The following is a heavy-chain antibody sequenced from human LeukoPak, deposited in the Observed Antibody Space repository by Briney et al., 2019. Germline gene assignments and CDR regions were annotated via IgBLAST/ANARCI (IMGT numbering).Heavy chain of an antibody. CDR3: ARDQSPDYYGSGSFYRPHYYYYGMDV. CDR1: GYTFTSYG. V-gene: IGHV1-18*01. Sequence: ASVKVSCKASGYTFTSYGISWVRQAPGQGLEWMGWISVYNDNTNDAQKLQGRVTMTTDTSTSTAYMELRSLRSDDTAVYYCARDQSPDYYGSGSFYRPHYYYYGMDVWGQGTTVTVSS. CDR2: ISVYNDNT. J-gene: IGHJ6*02. D-gene: IGHD3-10*01.